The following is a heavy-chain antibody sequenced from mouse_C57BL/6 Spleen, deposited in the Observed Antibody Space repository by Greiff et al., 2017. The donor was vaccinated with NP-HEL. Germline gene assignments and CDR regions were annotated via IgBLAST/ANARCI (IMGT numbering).Heavy chain of an antibody. CDR2: ISDGGSYT. CDR3: ARDRGSPLYWYFDV. V-gene: IGHV5-4*01. J-gene: IGHJ1*03. D-gene: IGHD1-1*01. CDR1: GFTFSSYA. Sequence: EVQVVESGGGLVKPGGSLKLSCAASGFTFSSYAMSWVRQTPEKRLEWVATISDGGSYTYYPDNVKGRFTISRDNAKNNLYLQMSHLKSEDTAMYYCARDRGSPLYWYFDVWGTGTTVTVSS.